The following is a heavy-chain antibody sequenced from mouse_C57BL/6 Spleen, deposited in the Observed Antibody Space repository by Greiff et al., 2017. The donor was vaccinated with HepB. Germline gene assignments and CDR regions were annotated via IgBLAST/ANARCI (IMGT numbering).Heavy chain of an antibody. D-gene: IGHD2-3*01. CDR2: IDPSDSYT. CDR1: GYTFTSYW. J-gene: IGHJ2*01. V-gene: IGHV1-69*01. Sequence: QVQLQQPGAELVMPGASVKLSCKASGYTFTSYWMHWVEQRPGQGLEWIGEIDPSDSYTNYNQKFKGKSTLTVDKSSSTAYMQLSSLTSEDSAVYYCARFDGYPDYWGQGTTLTVSS. CDR3: ARFDGYPDY.